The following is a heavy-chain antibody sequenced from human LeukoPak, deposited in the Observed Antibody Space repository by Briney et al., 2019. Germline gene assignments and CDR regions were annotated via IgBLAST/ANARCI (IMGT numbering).Heavy chain of an antibody. CDR3: ARARYYYDRSGSPNDY. V-gene: IGHV1-2*02. CDR1: GYTFTGYY. CDR2: INPNSGGT. Sequence: ASVKVSCKASGYTFTGYYMHWVRQAPGQGLEWMGWINPNSGGTNYAQKFQGRVTMTRDTSISTAYMELSRLRSDDTAVYYCARARYYYDRSGSPNDYWGQGTLVTVSS. D-gene: IGHD3-22*01. J-gene: IGHJ4*02.